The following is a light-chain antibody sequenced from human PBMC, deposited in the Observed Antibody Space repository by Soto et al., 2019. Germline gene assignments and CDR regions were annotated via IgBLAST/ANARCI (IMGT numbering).Light chain of an antibody. J-gene: IGKJ1*01. CDR3: QQYNNWPPAWT. CDR2: GAS. V-gene: IGKV3-15*01. Sequence: EIVMTQSPATLSVSPGERATLSCRASQSVRSNLAWYQQKPGQSPRLLIYGASTRATGIPARFSGSGSGTQFTLTISSLQFEDFAVYYCQQYNNWPPAWTFGQGTKVDIE. CDR1: QSVRSN.